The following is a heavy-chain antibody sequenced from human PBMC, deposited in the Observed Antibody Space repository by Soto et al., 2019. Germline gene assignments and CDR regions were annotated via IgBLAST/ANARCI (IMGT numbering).Heavy chain of an antibody. J-gene: IGHJ4*02. CDR1: GGSISSGGYY. V-gene: IGHV4-31*03. CDR3: ARGVYGSGSYYNPSGFDY. D-gene: IGHD3-10*01. CDR2: IYYSGST. Sequence: QVQLQESGPGLVKPSQTLSLTCTVSGGSISSGGYYWSWIRQHPGKGLEWIGYIYYSGSTYYNPSLKSRVTISVDTSKNQFSLKLSSVTAADTAVYYCARGVYGSGSYYNPSGFDYWGQGTLVTVSS.